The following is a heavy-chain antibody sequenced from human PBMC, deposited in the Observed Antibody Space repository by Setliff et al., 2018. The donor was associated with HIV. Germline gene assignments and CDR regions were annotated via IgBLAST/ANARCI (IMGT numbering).Heavy chain of an antibody. CDR1: GDSISSSNW. CDR3: ASDTNYGDNIWAFDM. Sequence: SETLSLTCAVSGDSISSSNWWNWVRQPPGKGLEWIGEIHHGGTTNYNPSLKSRLSILLDKSNNQLSLKVTSVTAADTAVYYCASDTNYGDNIWAFDMWGQGTKVTVSS. J-gene: IGHJ3*02. V-gene: IGHV4-4*02. CDR2: IHHGGTT. D-gene: IGHD4-17*01.